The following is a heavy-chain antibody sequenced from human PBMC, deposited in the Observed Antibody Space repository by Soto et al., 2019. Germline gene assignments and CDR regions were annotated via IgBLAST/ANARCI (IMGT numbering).Heavy chain of an antibody. D-gene: IGHD2-2*01. J-gene: IGHJ3*02. CDR1: GGSISSGGYY. CDR2: IYYSGST. Sequence: SETLSLTCTVSGGSISSGGYYWSWIRQHPGKGLEWIGYIYYSGSTYYNPSLKSRVTISVDTSKNQFSLKLSSVTAADTAVYYCARDDVVPAAKHAFDIWGQGTMVTVSS. CDR3: ARDDVVPAAKHAFDI. V-gene: IGHV4-31*03.